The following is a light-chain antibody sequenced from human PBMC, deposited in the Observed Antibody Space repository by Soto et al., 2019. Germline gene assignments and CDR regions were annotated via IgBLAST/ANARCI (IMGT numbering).Light chain of an antibody. J-gene: IGKJ1*01. CDR3: QQYDKLPRT. Sequence: VMTQSPATLSVSPRERAALSCRASQSVSTNLAWYQQKPGQPPRLLIYFASTRATAVPARFTAGGSGTEFTLTISSLQSDDLAVYYCQQYDKLPRTFGQGTKVEIK. V-gene: IGKV3-15*01. CDR2: FAS. CDR1: QSVSTN.